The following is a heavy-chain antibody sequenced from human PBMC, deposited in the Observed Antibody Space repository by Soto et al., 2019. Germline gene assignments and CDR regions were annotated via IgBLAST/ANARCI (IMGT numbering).Heavy chain of an antibody. D-gene: IGHD3-22*01. J-gene: IGHJ4*02. V-gene: IGHV1-18*04. Sequence: ASVKVSCKASGYTFTSYVISWVRQAPGQGLEWMGWISAYNGNTNYAQKLQGRVTMTTDTSTSTAYMELRSLRSDDTAVYYCARDPEDSSGYYYGDFDYWGQGTLVTVSS. CDR3: ARDPEDSSGYYYGDFDY. CDR2: ISAYNGNT. CDR1: GYTFTSYV.